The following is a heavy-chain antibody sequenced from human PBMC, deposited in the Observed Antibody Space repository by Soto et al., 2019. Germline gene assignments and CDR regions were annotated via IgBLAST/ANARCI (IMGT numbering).Heavy chain of an antibody. CDR2: ISSSRIYI. J-gene: IGHJ4*02. CDR1: GFTFSSYS. D-gene: IGHD2-21*02. Sequence: ESGGGLVKPGGSLRLSCAASGFTFSSYSMNWVRQAPGKGLEWVSSISSSRIYIYYADSVKGRFTISRDNAKNSLYLQMSSLRAGDTAVYYCARDAGSLVVTAISDYWGQGTLVTVSS. V-gene: IGHV3-21*01. CDR3: ARDAGSLVVTAISDY.